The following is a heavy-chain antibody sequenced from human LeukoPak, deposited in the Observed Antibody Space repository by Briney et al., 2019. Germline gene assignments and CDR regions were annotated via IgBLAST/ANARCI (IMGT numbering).Heavy chain of an antibody. V-gene: IGHV3-21*01. CDR2: ITSSSTYM. CDR3: ARDPYSGSYWNYYYYYMDV. CDR1: GFTLNSYN. D-gene: IGHD1-26*01. Sequence: GGSLRLSCAAPGFTLNSYNMNWVRKAPGKGLEWFSSITSSSTYMYYADSVKGRFTISRDNARNSLYLQMNSLRAEDTAVYYCARDPYSGSYWNYYYYYMDVWGKGTTVTISS. J-gene: IGHJ6*03.